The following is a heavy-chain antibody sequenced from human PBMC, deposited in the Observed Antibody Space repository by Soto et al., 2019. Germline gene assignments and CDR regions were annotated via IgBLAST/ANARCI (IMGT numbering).Heavy chain of an antibody. Sequence: GGSLRLSCAASGFTFSSYGMHWVRQAPGKGLEWVAVISYDGSNKYYADSVKGRFTISRDNSKNTLYLQMNSLRAEDTAVYYCAKAKLELRRAHWFDPWGQGTLVTVSS. J-gene: IGHJ5*02. D-gene: IGHD1-7*01. CDR2: ISYDGSNK. V-gene: IGHV3-30*18. CDR3: AKAKLELRRAHWFDP. CDR1: GFTFSSYG.